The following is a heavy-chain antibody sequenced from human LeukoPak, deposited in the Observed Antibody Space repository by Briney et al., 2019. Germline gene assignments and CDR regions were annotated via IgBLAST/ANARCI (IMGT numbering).Heavy chain of an antibody. J-gene: IGHJ4*02. CDR3: ARHIRVTYAFDY. CDR2: IYYSGGT. Sequence: SETLSLTCTVSGGSISSYYWSWIRQPPGKGLEWIGYIYYSGGTNYNPSLKSRVTISVDTSKNQLFLRLSSVTAADTAVYYCARHIRVTYAFDYWGQGTLVTVSS. CDR1: GGSISSYY. D-gene: IGHD2-21*02. V-gene: IGHV4-59*08.